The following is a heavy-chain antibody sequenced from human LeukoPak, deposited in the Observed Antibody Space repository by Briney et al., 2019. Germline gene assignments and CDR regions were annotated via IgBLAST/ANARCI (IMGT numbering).Heavy chain of an antibody. CDR2: IYYSGST. Sequence: PSETLSLTCTVSGGSISSYYWSWIRQPPGKGLEWIGYIYYSGSTNYNPSLKSRVTISVDTSKNQFSLKLSSVTAADTAVYYCARDYGDYAWYGAVRYYYYYMDVWGKGTTVTVSS. CDR3: ARDYGDYAWYGAVRYYYYYMDV. V-gene: IGHV4-59*08. CDR1: GGSISSYY. J-gene: IGHJ6*03. D-gene: IGHD4-17*01.